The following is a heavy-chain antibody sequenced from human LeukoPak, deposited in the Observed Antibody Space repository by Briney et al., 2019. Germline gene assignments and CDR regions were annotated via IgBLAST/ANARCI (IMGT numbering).Heavy chain of an antibody. J-gene: IGHJ4*02. V-gene: IGHV3-11*04. D-gene: IGHD5-18*01. CDR1: GFTFSDYY. Sequence: AGGSLRLSCAVSGFTFSDYYMSWIRQAPGKGLEWISYIDSSRKAIYYADSVKGRFTISRDNAKNSLFLQMNSLRTEDTAVNYCARGLRQTIGYPLFDYWGQGALVTVSS. CDR3: ARGLRQTIGYPLFDY. CDR2: IDSSRKAI.